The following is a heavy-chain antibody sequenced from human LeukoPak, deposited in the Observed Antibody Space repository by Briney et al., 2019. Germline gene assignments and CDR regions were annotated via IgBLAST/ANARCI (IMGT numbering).Heavy chain of an antibody. D-gene: IGHD6-13*01. V-gene: IGHV3-23*01. CDR2: ISGSGGGT. Sequence: GGSLRLSCAASGFTFSSYAMSWVRQAPGKGLEWVSAISGSGGGTYYADSVKGRFTISRDNSKNTLYVQMNSLRAEDTAVYYCASLTSSWSPYFDYWGQGTLVTVSS. CDR1: GFTFSSYA. J-gene: IGHJ4*02. CDR3: ASLTSSWSPYFDY.